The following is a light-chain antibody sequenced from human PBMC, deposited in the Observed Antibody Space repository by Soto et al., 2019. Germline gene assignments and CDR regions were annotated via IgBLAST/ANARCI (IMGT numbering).Light chain of an antibody. CDR3: CYYSGSYPVL. CDR1: SNDIGGYNY. CDR2: DVR. Sequence: QSVLTQPRSVSGSPGQSVTISCTGTSNDIGGYNYVSWYQQHPGTAPKLMIYDVRKRPSGVPGRFSASTSGNTASLTISGLQAEDEADYYCCYYSGSYPVLFGGGTKLTVL. J-gene: IGLJ2*01. V-gene: IGLV2-11*01.